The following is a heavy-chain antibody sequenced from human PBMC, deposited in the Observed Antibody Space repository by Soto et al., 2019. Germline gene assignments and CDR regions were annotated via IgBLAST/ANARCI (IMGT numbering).Heavy chain of an antibody. D-gene: IGHD6-13*01. Sequence: ASVKVSCKASGYTFTSYGISWVRQAPGQGLEWMGWISAYNGNTNYAQKLQGRVTMTTDTSTSTAYMELRSLRSDDTAVYYCARVGGSSSWYRLGDYYYYYGMDVWGQGTTVTVS. CDR1: GYTFTSYG. J-gene: IGHJ6*02. CDR2: ISAYNGNT. V-gene: IGHV1-18*01. CDR3: ARVGGSSSWYRLGDYYYYYGMDV.